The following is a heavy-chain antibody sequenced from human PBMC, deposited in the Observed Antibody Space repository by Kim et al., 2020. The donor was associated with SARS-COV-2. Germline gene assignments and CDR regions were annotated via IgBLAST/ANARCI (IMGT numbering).Heavy chain of an antibody. J-gene: IGHJ4*02. Sequence: ADYVKGQFTNSRKNSKNTLYLQMNSLRAEDTAVYYCAKYPSVTASGSFDYWGQGTLVTVSS. V-gene: IGHV3-23*01. CDR3: AKYPSVTASGSFDY. D-gene: IGHD2-21*02.